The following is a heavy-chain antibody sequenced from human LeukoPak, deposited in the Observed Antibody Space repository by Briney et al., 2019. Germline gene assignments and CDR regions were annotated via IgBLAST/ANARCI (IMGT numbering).Heavy chain of an antibody. V-gene: IGHV1-69*04. J-gene: IGHJ3*02. CDR3: ARDLITLDAFDI. CDR1: GGTFSSYA. CDR2: IIPIFGIA. D-gene: IGHD3-10*01. Sequence: SVKVSCKASGGTFSSYAISWVRQAPGQGLEWMGRIIPIFGIANYAQKFQGRVTITADKSTSTAYMELSSLRSEDTAVYYCARDLITLDAFDIWGQETMVTVSS.